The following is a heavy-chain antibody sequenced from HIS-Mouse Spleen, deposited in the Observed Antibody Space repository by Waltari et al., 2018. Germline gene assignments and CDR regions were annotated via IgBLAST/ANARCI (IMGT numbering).Heavy chain of an antibody. J-gene: IGHJ4*02. V-gene: IGHV3-30*18. CDR2: ISEDGRNK. Sequence: QVQLVESGGGVVQPGRSLRLSCAASGFTFSSYGMPWVRQAPGKGLEVVEVISEDGRNKYYADAVKGRFTISRDNSKNTLYLQMNSLRAEDTAVYYCAKDKHHAFDYWGQGTLVTVSS. CDR3: AKDKHHAFDY. CDR1: GFTFSSYG.